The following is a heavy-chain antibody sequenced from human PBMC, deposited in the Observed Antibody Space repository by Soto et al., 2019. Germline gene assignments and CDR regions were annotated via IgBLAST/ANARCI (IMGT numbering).Heavy chain of an antibody. CDR2: IYYSGST. J-gene: IGHJ4*02. CDR1: GGSISSSSYY. CDR3: ARLEVDDYGDYEDIFAFYFDY. V-gene: IGHV4-39*01. Sequence: NPSETLSLTCTVSGGSISSSSYYWGWIRQPPGKGLEWIGSIYYSGSTYYNPSLKSRVTISVDTSKNQFSLKLSSVTAADTAVYYCARLEVDDYGDYEDIFAFYFDYWGQGTLVTVSS. D-gene: IGHD4-17*01.